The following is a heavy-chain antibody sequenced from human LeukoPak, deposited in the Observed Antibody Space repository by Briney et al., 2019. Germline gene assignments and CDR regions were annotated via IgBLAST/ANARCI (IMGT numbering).Heavy chain of an antibody. D-gene: IGHD3-9*01. CDR1: GFSLSTRGVG. CDR2: IYWNDDK. CDR3: AHSSSRTRGYFDWLVREDIIDAFDI. J-gene: IGHJ3*02. V-gene: IGHV2-5*01. Sequence: SGPTLVKPTQTLTLTCTFSGFSLSTRGVGVGWIRQPPGKALEWLALIYWNDDKRYSPSLKSRLTITKDTSKNQVVLTMTNMDPVDTATYYCAHSSSRTRGYFDWLVREDIIDAFDIWGQGTMVTVSS.